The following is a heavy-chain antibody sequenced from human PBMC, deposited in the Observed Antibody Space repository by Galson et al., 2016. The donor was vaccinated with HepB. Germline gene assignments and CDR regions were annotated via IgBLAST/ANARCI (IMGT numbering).Heavy chain of an antibody. V-gene: IGHV3-30*03. CDR3: ARGDYGSSFYYGMDV. Sequence: SLRLSCAASGFTFSSYAMSWVRQPPGKGLQWVAAISFNEDKKFYLDSVRGRFTVSRDSSKNTLYLQLNTLRPDDTAVYFCARGDYGSSFYYGMDVWGQGTTVTVSS. CDR1: GFTFSSYA. J-gene: IGHJ6*02. D-gene: IGHD4-17*01. CDR2: ISFNEDKK.